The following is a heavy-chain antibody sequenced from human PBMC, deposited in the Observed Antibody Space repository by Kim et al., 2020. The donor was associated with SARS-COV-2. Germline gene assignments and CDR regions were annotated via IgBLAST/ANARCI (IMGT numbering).Heavy chain of an antibody. D-gene: IGHD7-27*01. V-gene: IGHV1-46*01. CDR3: ASERTGHEPGTFDY. CDR1: GYTFTSPY. Sequence: ASVKVSCKASGYTFTSPYMHWVRQAPGQGLEWMGIINPSGGSTSYAQKLQGRVTMTRDTSTSTVYMELSSLRSEDTAVYYCASERTGHEPGTFDYWGQGTLVTVSS. J-gene: IGHJ4*02. CDR2: INPSGGST.